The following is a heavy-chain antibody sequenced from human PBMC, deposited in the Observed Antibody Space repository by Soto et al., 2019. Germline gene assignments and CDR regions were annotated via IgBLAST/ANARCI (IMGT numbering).Heavy chain of an antibody. D-gene: IGHD1-26*01. CDR1: GFTFDDYG. CDR2: VNWNGGST. Sequence: EVQLVESGGGVLRPGGSLRLSCAASGFTFDDYGMSWARQAPGKGLEWVSGVNWNGGSTGYADAVKGRFTISRDNAKNSLYLQMNSLRAEDTAFYYCVRGASLNFDYWGQGTLVTVSS. CDR3: VRGASLNFDY. V-gene: IGHV3-20*04. J-gene: IGHJ4*02.